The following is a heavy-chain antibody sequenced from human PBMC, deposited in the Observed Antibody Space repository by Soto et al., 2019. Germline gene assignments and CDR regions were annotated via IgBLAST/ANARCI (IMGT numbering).Heavy chain of an antibody. CDR2: IYSDGRT. Sequence: DVQLVETGGGLIQPGGSLRLSCAASGFIVSSSYMSWVRQAPGKGLEWVSVIYSDGRTYYADSVKGRFPISRDNAKNTLYLQMNSLSAEDTAGYYWGRCSGWYGQCYFDCWGQGTLVTVSS. D-gene: IGHD6-13*01. J-gene: IGHJ4*02. CDR3: GRCSGWYGQCYFDC. CDR1: GFIVSSSY. V-gene: IGHV3-53*02.